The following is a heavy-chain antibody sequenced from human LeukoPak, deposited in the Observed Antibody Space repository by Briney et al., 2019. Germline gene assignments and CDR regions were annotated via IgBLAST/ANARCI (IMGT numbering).Heavy chain of an antibody. J-gene: IGHJ4*02. CDR1: GGSISNYY. CDR2: IYYSGST. V-gene: IGHV4-59*08. D-gene: IGHD4-17*01. CDR3: ARVPYGDPEHNIDY. Sequence: SETLSLTCTVSGGSISNYYWSWIRQPPGKGLEWIGYIYYSGSTNYNPSLKGRVTISVDTSKNQFSLKLSSVTAADTAVYYCARVPYGDPEHNIDYWGQGTLVTVSS.